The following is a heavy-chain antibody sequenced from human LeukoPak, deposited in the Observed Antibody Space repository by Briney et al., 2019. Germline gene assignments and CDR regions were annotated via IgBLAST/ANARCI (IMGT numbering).Heavy chain of an antibody. CDR3: ARAGPIVATDYYYYYMDV. V-gene: IGHV3-30*14. CDR2: ISYDGSNK. D-gene: IGHD5-12*01. Sequence: GSLRLSCAASGFTFSSYAMHWVRQAPGKGLEWVAVISYDGSNKYYADSVKGRFTISRDNSKNTLYLQMNSLRAEDTAVYYCARAGPIVATDYYYYYMDVWGKGTTVTVSS. J-gene: IGHJ6*03. CDR1: GFTFSSYA.